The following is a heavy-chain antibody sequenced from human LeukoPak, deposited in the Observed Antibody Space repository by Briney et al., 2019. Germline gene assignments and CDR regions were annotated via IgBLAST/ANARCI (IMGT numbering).Heavy chain of an antibody. Sequence: PGGSLRLSCAVSGFTFRIYAMTWVRQAPGKGLEWVSSISGSGGTYYADSVKGRFTISRDNSKNTLYLQMNSLRAEDTAVYFCASGKYRYGDNWFDPWGQGTLVTVSS. V-gene: IGHV3-23*01. CDR1: GFTFRIYA. CDR3: ASGKYRYGDNWFDP. D-gene: IGHD5-18*01. J-gene: IGHJ5*02. CDR2: ISGSGGT.